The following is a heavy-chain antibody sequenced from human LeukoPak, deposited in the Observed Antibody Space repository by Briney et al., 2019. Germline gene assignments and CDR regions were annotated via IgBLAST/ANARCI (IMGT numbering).Heavy chain of an antibody. J-gene: IGHJ3*02. CDR3: ARDMYYYDSSGYYYGGYAFDI. Sequence: GGSLRLSCAASGFTFSSYAMSWVRQAPGKGLEWVSYISSSGSTIYYADSVKGRFTISRDNAKNSLYLQMNSLRAEDTAVYYCARDMYYYDSSGYYYGGYAFDIWGQGTMVTVSS. D-gene: IGHD3-22*01. V-gene: IGHV3-48*03. CDR2: ISSSGSTI. CDR1: GFTFSSYA.